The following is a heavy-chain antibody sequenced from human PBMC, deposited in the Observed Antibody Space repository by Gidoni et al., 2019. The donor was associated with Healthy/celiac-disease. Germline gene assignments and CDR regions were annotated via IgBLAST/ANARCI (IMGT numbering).Heavy chain of an antibody. CDR3: ARRYSGYDYAFDI. CDR1: GGTCSSYH. Sequence: QVQLVRSGAEVTQPGSSVKVSCKASGGTCSSYHISWVREAPGQGLEWMGGIIPIFGTANYEQKFQGRVTITADKSTSTAYMELSSLRSEDTAVYYCARRYSGYDYAFDIWGQGTMVTVSS. CDR2: IIPIFGTA. J-gene: IGHJ3*02. V-gene: IGHV1-69*06. D-gene: IGHD5-12*01.